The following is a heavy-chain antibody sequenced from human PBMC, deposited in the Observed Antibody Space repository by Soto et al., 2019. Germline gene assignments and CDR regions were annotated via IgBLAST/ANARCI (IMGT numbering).Heavy chain of an antibody. J-gene: IGHJ6*02. Sequence: SETLSLTCTVSGGSISSISYYWGWIRQPPGKGLEWIGSIYYSGSTYYNPSLKSRVTISVDTSKNQFSLKLSSVTAADTAVYYCARGDGEQQLVRYYYYGMDVWGQGTTVT. CDR2: IYYSGST. CDR3: ARGDGEQQLVRYYYYGMDV. V-gene: IGHV4-39*01. CDR1: GGSISSISYY. D-gene: IGHD6-13*01.